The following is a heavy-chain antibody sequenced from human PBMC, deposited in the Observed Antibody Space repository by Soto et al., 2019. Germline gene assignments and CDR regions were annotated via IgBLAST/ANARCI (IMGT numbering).Heavy chain of an antibody. CDR3: ARPRSTTHASSDGMDG. V-gene: IGHV1-69*12. CDR1: GGTFDNSV. J-gene: IGHJ6*02. Sequence: QVQLVQSGAEVKKPGSSVKVSCKTSGGTFDNSVLSWVRQAPGQGLEWMGGIAPIFGTTTYAQKFQGRVTSTGGESTSTAYRELSRLRFEVTAVDFCARPRSTTHASSDGMDGWGQGTMVTVSS. D-gene: IGHD6-6*01. CDR2: IAPIFGTT.